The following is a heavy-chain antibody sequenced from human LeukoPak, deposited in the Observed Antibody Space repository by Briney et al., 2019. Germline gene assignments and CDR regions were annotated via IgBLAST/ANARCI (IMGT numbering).Heavy chain of an antibody. V-gene: IGHV5-51*01. CDR1: GYSFTSYW. Sequence: GESLKISCKGSGYSFTSYWIGWVRQMPGKGLEWMGIIYPSDSDTRYSPSFQGQVTISADKSISTAYLQWSSLKASDTAMYYCASSRGYCSSTSCPRDFDYWGQGTLVTVSS. J-gene: IGHJ4*02. CDR2: IYPSDSDT. D-gene: IGHD2-2*01. CDR3: ASSRGYCSSTSCPRDFDY.